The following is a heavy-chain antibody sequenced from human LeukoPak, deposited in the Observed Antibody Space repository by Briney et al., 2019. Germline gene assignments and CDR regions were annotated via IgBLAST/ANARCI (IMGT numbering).Heavy chain of an antibody. CDR1: GGSISSSNW. CDR2: IFHSGTT. V-gene: IGHV4-4*02. D-gene: IGHD6-13*01. J-gene: IGHJ6*03. Sequence: PSETLSLTCAVSGGSISSSNWWSWVRQPPGKGLEWIGRIFHSGTTDYKTSLKGRVTISVDTSKNQFSLKLGSVTAADTAVYFCARGGRYMSASWYRSVYYYMDVWGKGTTVTVSS. CDR3: ARGGRYMSASWYRSVYYYMDV.